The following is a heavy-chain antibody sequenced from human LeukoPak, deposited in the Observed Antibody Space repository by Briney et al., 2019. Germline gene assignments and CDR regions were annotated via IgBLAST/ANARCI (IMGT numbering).Heavy chain of an antibody. J-gene: IGHJ4*02. Sequence: GGSLRLSCAASGFTFSSYWMSWVRQAPGKGLEWVAVIWYDGSNKYYADSVKGRFTISRDNSKNTLYLQMNSLRTEDTAVYYCARDPLYSSSSVVDYWGQGTLVTVSS. CDR2: IWYDGSNK. D-gene: IGHD6-6*01. CDR1: GFTFSSYW. V-gene: IGHV3-33*08. CDR3: ARDPLYSSSSVVDY.